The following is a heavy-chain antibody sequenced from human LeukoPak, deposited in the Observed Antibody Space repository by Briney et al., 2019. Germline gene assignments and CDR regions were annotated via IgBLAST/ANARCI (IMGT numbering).Heavy chain of an antibody. Sequence: RPGGSLRLSCAASGFTFDDYGMSWVRQAPGKGLEWVSGINWNGGSTGYADSVKGRFTISRDNAKNSLYLQMNSLRAEDTAVYYCAKRLSSDYYFDYWGQGTLVTVSS. CDR2: INWNGGST. V-gene: IGHV3-20*04. CDR3: AKRLSSDYYFDY. CDR1: GFTFDDYG. J-gene: IGHJ4*02. D-gene: IGHD3-22*01.